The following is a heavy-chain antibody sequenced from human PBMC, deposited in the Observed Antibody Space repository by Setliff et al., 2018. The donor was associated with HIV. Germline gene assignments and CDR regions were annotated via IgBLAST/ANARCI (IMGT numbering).Heavy chain of an antibody. Sequence: PSETLSLTCTVSGYSISGGYYWGWIRQPPGKGPEWIGSIHHSGSAHFNPSLKSRVAMYVDTPKNQFSLKLSSVTAADTAVYFCARDPYCSGDGCFRYYQHWGRGTLVTVSS. CDR1: GYSISGGYY. CDR3: ARDPYCSGDGCFRYYQH. J-gene: IGHJ1*01. V-gene: IGHV4-38-2*02. D-gene: IGHD2-15*01. CDR2: IHHSGSA.